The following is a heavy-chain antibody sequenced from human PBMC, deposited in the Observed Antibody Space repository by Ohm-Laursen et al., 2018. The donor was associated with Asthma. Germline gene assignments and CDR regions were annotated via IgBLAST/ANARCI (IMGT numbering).Heavy chain of an antibody. D-gene: IGHD3/OR15-3a*01. CDR1: GLTINRYG. Sequence: SLRLSCTASGLTINRYGLHWVRRAPGKGLEWVAFISYDENKKYYADSVKGRFTISRDDFKSTLYLQMNSLRADDTALYYCARDVMDWYSPALDFWGQGSLVTVSS. J-gene: IGHJ4*02. CDR2: ISYDENKK. CDR3: ARDVMDWYSPALDF. V-gene: IGHV3-30*03.